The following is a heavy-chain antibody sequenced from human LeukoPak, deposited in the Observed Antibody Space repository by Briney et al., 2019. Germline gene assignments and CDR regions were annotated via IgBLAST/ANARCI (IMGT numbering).Heavy chain of an antibody. Sequence: GGSLRLSCAASGFTFSSYAMHWVRQAPGKGLEWVAVISYDGSNKYYADSVGGRFTISRDTAKNSLYLQMNSLRAEDTAVYYCARGRGSNILDFWGQGTLVTVSS. CDR2: ISYDGSNK. D-gene: IGHD5-24*01. CDR3: ARGRGSNILDF. CDR1: GFTFSSYA. J-gene: IGHJ4*02. V-gene: IGHV3-30*04.